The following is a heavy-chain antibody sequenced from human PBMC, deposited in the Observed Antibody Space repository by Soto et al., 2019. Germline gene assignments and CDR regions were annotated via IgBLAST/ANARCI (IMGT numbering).Heavy chain of an antibody. D-gene: IGHD6-19*01. J-gene: IGHJ4*02. CDR2: IVPTVDTS. CDR1: GATFSSYA. V-gene: IGHV1-69*14. Sequence: QVQLVQSGAEVRQPASSVKGSCKTSGATFSSYAITWVRQAPGQGLEWMGGIVPTVDTSTYAQKFQGRVTITADKFTNTVYMELSSLRSDDTAVYYCVSVVAIPGCPDNWGQGTLVTVAS. CDR3: VSVVAIPGCPDN.